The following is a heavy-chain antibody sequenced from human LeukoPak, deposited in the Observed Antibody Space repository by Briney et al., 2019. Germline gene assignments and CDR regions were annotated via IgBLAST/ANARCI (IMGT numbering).Heavy chain of an antibody. CDR3: ARENNSGWYRKAAFDY. CDR1: GYTFTGYY. Sequence: AASVKVSCTASGYTFTGYYMHWVRQAPGPGLEWMGWINPNGGGTNYAQKFQGRVTLPRDTSISTAYMEVSRLESDDTAVYYCARENNSGWYRKAAFDYWGQGTPVTVAS. CDR2: INPNGGGT. V-gene: IGHV1-2*02. D-gene: IGHD6-19*01. J-gene: IGHJ4*02.